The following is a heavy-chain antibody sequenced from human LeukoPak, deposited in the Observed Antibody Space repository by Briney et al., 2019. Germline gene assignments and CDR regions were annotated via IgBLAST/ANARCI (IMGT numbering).Heavy chain of an antibody. Sequence: ASVKVSCKASGYPFTRYGISWVRQAPGQGLEWMGWINPDNGNTKYAQKFQGRVTMTTDTSTSTAHMELRSLRSDDTAVYYCATYYCSTTSCCPYFFDYWGQGTLVTVSS. CDR2: INPDNGNT. CDR3: ATYYCSTTSCCPYFFDY. CDR1: GYPFTRYG. D-gene: IGHD2-2*01. J-gene: IGHJ4*02. V-gene: IGHV1-18*01.